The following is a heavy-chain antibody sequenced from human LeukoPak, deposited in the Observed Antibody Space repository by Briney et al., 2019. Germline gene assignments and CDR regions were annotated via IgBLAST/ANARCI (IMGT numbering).Heavy chain of an antibody. V-gene: IGHV3-30*02. D-gene: IGHD3-22*01. CDR1: GFTFSSYG. Sequence: PGGSLRLSCAASGFTFSSYGMHWVRQAPGKGLEWVAFIRYDGSNKYYADSVKGRFTISRDNSKNTLYLQMNSLSAEDTAVYYCAKGRYYDSSGYNYMDVWGKGTTVTISS. CDR3: AKGRYYDSSGYNYMDV. J-gene: IGHJ6*03. CDR2: IRYDGSNK.